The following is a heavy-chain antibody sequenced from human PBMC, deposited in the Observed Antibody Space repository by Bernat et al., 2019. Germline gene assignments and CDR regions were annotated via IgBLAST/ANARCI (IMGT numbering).Heavy chain of an antibody. CDR3: ASTTTVTTAEYFQH. CDR2: IYYSGST. Sequence: QLQLQESGPGLVKPSETLSLTCTVSGGSISSSSYYWGWIRQPPGKGLEWIGSIYYSGSTYYNPSLKSRVTISVDTSKTQFSLKLSSVTAADTAVYHCASTTTVTTAEYFQHWGQGTLVTVSS. J-gene: IGHJ1*01. V-gene: IGHV4-39*01. D-gene: IGHD4-17*01. CDR1: GGSISSSSYY.